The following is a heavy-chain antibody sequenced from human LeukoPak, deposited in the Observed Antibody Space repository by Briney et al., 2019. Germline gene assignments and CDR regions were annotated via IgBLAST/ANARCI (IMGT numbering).Heavy chain of an antibody. V-gene: IGHV1-2*02. D-gene: IGHD2-2*01. Sequence: ASVKVSCKASGYTFTSYDINWVRQATGQGLEWMGWINPNSGGTNYAQKFQGRVTMTRDTSISTAYMELSRLRSDDTAVYYCAGDGCSSTSCPSGYYYLYGMDVWGQRTTGTVSS. CDR1: GYTFTSYD. CDR3: AGDGCSSTSCPSGYYYLYGMDV. J-gene: IGHJ6*02. CDR2: INPNSGGT.